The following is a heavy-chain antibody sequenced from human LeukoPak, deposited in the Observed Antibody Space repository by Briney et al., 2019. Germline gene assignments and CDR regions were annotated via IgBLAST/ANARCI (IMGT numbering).Heavy chain of an antibody. D-gene: IGHD1-26*01. V-gene: IGHV3-53*01. CDR3: ARDLREHGVFDI. CDR2: IYSAGST. CDR1: GFTVSSNY. J-gene: IGHJ3*02. Sequence: SGGSLRLSCAASGFTVSSNYMSWVRQAPGKGLEWVSEIYSAGSTYYAASVKGRFSISRDNSKNTVYLQMNSLRAEDTAVYYCARDLREHGVFDIWGQGTMVTVSS.